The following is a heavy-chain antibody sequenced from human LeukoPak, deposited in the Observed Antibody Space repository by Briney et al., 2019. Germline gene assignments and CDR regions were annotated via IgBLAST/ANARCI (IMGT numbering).Heavy chain of an antibody. CDR1: GFTFRSVA. D-gene: IGHD6-13*01. Sequence: GGSLRLSCAASGFTFRSVAMNWVRQAPGKGLFWVSGISAGGGSTYYADSVKGRFTISRDNSRNTLYLQMNSLRAEDTAVYYCAKDAAGPEYWGQGTLVTVSS. V-gene: IGHV3-23*01. CDR3: AKDAAGPEY. J-gene: IGHJ4*02. CDR2: ISAGGGST.